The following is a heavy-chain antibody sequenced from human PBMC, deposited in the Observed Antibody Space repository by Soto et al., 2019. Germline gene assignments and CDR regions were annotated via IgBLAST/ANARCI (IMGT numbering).Heavy chain of an antibody. V-gene: IGHV3-23*01. D-gene: IGHD6-13*01. Sequence: EVQLLESGGGLVQPVVSLRLSCAASGFTFSSHVMSWVRQAPGRGLEWVAAASARNTNTYYADSVKGRFTISRDNSKSTVYLQLDSLRVEDTAVYHCAKDVTSHGPRGYSSSWYGWFDPWGQGTLVVVSS. CDR2: ASARNTNT. CDR1: GFTFSSHV. J-gene: IGHJ5*02. CDR3: AKDVTSHGPRGYSSSWYGWFDP.